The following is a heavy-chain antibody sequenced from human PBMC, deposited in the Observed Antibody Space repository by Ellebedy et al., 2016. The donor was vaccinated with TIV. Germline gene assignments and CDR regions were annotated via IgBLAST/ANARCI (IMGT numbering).Heavy chain of an antibody. J-gene: IGHJ5*02. D-gene: IGHD2-21*02. CDR3: ARDGGYCGGDCYPNNWFDP. Sequence: ASVKVSXXASGYTFTSYYMHWVRQAPGQGLEWIGIINPSGGSTNYAQKFQGRVTMTRDTSTTTVYMELTSLRSEDTAVYYCARDGGYCGGDCYPNNWFDPWGQGTLVTVSS. V-gene: IGHV1-46*01. CDR1: GYTFTSYY. CDR2: INPSGGST.